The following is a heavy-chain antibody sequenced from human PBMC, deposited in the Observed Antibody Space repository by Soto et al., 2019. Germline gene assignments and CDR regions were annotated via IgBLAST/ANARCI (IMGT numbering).Heavy chain of an antibody. CDR1: AASFSKYY. V-gene: IGHV4-59*01. D-gene: IGHD4-17*01. CDR3: ASDYGGNSGALDY. Sequence: SETLSLTCTVSAASFSKYYWTWIRQPPGKGLEWIGYIYFNGNTKYNPSLEGRLTISIDTSKKEFSLKLTSVTAADAAVYYCASDYGGNSGALDYWGQGTLVTVSS. J-gene: IGHJ4*02. CDR2: IYFNGNT.